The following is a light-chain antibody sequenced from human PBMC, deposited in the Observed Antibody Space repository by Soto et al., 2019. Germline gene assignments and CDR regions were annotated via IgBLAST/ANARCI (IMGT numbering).Light chain of an antibody. J-gene: IGKJ5*01. V-gene: IGKV1-33*01. CDR2: DAF. CDR1: QDISNY. Sequence: DIQMTQSPSSLSASVGDIVTITFHASQDISNYLNWYQQKLGRAPKLLIYDAFNLETGVPSRFSGSGSGTDFTFTISSLQPEDIATYYCQQYDNLLPITFGQGTRLEIK. CDR3: QQYDNLLPIT.